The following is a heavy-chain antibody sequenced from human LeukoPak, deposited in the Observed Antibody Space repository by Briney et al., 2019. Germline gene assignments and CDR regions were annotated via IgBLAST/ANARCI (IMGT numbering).Heavy chain of an antibody. CDR1: GFTFDDYA. V-gene: IGHV3-9*01. Sequence: PGRSLRLSCAASGFTFDDYAMHWVRQAPGKGLEWVSGISWNSGSIGCADSVKGRFTISRDNAKNSLYLQMNSLRAEDTALYYCAKDSSGWDLDWYFDLWGRGTLVTVSS. D-gene: IGHD6-19*01. J-gene: IGHJ2*01. CDR3: AKDSSGWDLDWYFDL. CDR2: ISWNSGSI.